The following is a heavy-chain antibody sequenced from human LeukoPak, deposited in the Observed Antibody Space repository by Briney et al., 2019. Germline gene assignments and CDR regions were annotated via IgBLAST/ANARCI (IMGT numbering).Heavy chain of an antibody. D-gene: IGHD4-11*01. CDR3: ARRTSSNYVDY. V-gene: IGHV4-59*01. Sequence: SETLSLTCTVSGVSFSNYYWSWIRQSPGKGLEWIGYIYHTGSANYSPSLESRVSISIDTSKSQFSLRLISVTAADTAVYYCARRTSSNYVDYWGQGTLVIVSS. J-gene: IGHJ4*01. CDR2: IYHTGSA. CDR1: GVSFSNYY.